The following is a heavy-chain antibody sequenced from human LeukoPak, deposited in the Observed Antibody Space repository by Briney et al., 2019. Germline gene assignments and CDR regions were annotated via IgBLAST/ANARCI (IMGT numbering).Heavy chain of an antibody. Sequence: GSLRLSCAASGFTFSSYAMSWVRQAPGKGLEWVSVIGGSGGSTNYADSVKGRFTISRDNSKNTLYLQMNSLRAEDTAVYYCARKAGYYYGSGDYWGQGTLVTVSS. D-gene: IGHD3-10*01. CDR2: IGGSGGST. V-gene: IGHV3-23*01. CDR3: ARKAGYYYGSGDY. CDR1: GFTFSSYA. J-gene: IGHJ4*02.